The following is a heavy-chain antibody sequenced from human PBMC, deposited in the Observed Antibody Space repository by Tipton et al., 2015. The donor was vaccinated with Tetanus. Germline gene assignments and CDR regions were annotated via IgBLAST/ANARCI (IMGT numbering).Heavy chain of an antibody. Sequence: TLSLTCNVSGDSMTDFYWSWIRQPPGKGLEWIAYIFYSGRTQYNPSLKSRVTISVDTAKNQFSLRLTSVTAADTAVYYCARANYDFPKKGPFDSWGPGSLVIVSS. CDR3: ARANYDFPKKGPFDS. CDR2: IFYSGRT. D-gene: IGHD3-3*01. CDR1: GDSMTDFY. J-gene: IGHJ4*02. V-gene: IGHV4-59*01.